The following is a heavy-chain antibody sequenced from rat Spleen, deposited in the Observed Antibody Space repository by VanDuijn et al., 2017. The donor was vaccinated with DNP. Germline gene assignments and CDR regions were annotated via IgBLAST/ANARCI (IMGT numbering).Heavy chain of an antibody. CDR3: ARPNYDGSYYYSYYFEY. J-gene: IGHJ2*01. CDR1: GNTFTSYY. Sequence: QVQLQQSGAELAKPGSSVKISCKASGNTFTSYYISWIKQTTGQGHECIGYINTGSGGTNYNEKFKGKATLTVDKSSSTAFMQLSSLTPDDSAVYYCARPNYDGSYYYSYYFEYWGQGVMVTVSS. CDR2: INTGSGGT. D-gene: IGHD1-12*02. V-gene: IGHV1-43*01.